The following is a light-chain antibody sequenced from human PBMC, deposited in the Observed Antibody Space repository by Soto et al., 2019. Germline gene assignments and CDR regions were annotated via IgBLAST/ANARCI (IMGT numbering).Light chain of an antibody. V-gene: IGKV3-20*01. CDR3: QQYDSLPRT. CDR1: QSVTSSY. J-gene: IGKJ1*01. Sequence: ENVLTQSPGTLSLSPGERATLSCRASQSVTSSYLAWYQQKPGQAPRLLIYGASSRATGIPDRFSGSGSGTDFTLTISRLEPEDFAVYYCQQYDSLPRTFGQGTKVEIK. CDR2: GAS.